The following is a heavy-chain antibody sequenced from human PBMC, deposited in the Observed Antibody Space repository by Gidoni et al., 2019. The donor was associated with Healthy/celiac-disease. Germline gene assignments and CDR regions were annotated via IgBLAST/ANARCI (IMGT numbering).Heavy chain of an antibody. CDR3: ARDIPIGPHYYDSSGYYNWFDP. D-gene: IGHD3-22*01. CDR1: GGSISSSSYY. J-gene: IGHJ5*02. Sequence: QLQLQESGPGLVKPSENLSLTCNVSGGSISSSSYYWGWIRQPPGTWLEWSGSIYYSGSTYYNPSLKLRAPTSVDTSKNQFSLKLISVTAADTAVYYCARDIPIGPHYYDSSGYYNWFDPWGQGTLVTVSS. CDR2: IYYSGST. V-gene: IGHV4-39*07.